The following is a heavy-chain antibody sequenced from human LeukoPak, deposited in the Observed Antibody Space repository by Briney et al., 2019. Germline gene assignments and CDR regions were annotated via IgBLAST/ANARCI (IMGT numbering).Heavy chain of an antibody. CDR2: INHSRGT. CDR1: GDSFSGYD. CDR3: ARWGPSLFDY. V-gene: IGHV4-34*01. D-gene: IGHD3-16*01. Sequence: SETLSLTCAVYGDSFSGYDWSWIRQPPGKGLEWIGEINHSRGTNYNPSLTSRAAISFATSKNQFSLKLSSVTAADTDVYYCARWGPSLFDYWGQGTLVTVSS. J-gene: IGHJ4*02.